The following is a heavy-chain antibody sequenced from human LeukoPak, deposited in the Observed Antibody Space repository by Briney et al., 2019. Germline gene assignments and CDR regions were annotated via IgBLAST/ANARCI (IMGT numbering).Heavy chain of an antibody. CDR3: ARGRKAKQDYFDY. D-gene: IGHD1-14*01. Sequence: GASVKVSCKASGYTFTSYGISWVRQAPGQGLEWMGWISTYNGNTKSAQKLQGRVTMTRDTSTSTVYMELSSLRSEDTAVYYCARGRKAKQDYFDYWGQGTLVTVSS. V-gene: IGHV1-18*01. J-gene: IGHJ4*02. CDR2: ISTYNGNT. CDR1: GYTFTSYG.